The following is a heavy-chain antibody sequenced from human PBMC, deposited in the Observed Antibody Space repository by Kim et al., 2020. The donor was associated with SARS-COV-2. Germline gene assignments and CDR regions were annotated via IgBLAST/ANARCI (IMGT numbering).Heavy chain of an antibody. CDR1: GYTFTSYD. CDR3: ARDHRWLVHYYYYGMDV. Sequence: ASVKVSCKASGYTFTSYDINWVRQATGQGLEWMGWMNPNSGNTGYAQKFQGRVTMTRNASINTAYMELSSLRSEDTAVYYCARDHRWLVHYYYYGMDVWGQGTTVTVSS. D-gene: IGHD6-19*01. J-gene: IGHJ6*02. V-gene: IGHV1-8*01. CDR2: MNPNSGNT.